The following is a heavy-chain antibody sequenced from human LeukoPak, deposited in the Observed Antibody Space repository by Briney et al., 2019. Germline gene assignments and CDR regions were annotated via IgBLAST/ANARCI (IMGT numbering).Heavy chain of an antibody. V-gene: IGHV3-23*01. CDR2: ISVSGGST. D-gene: IGHD3/OR15-3a*01. CDR1: GFTFSNYA. Sequence: GGSLRLSCAASGFTFSNYAMSWVRQAPGKGLEWVSGISVSGGSTYYADSVKGRFTISRDNSKNTLYLQMNSLRAEDTAVYYCARDSGFSGTQRGEYWGQGTLVTVSS. J-gene: IGHJ4*02. CDR3: ARDSGFSGTQRGEY.